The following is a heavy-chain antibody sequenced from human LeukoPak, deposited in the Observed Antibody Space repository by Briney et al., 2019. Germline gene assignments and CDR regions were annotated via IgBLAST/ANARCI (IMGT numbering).Heavy chain of an antibody. J-gene: IGHJ5*02. CDR1: GFTFSSYW. CDR2: ISPSASHR. V-gene: IGHV3-23*01. CDR3: VKDRFGSFDP. Sequence: GGSLRLSCAASGFTFSSYWMSWVRQAPGKGLEWVAAISPSASHRYYADFVGGRFTISRDNSKNTLDLQMSSLRAEDTAVYYCVKDRFGSFDPWGQGTLVTVSS. D-gene: IGHD5-18*01.